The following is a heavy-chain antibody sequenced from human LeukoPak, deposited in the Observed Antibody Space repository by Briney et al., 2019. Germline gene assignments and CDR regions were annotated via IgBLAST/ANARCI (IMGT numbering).Heavy chain of an antibody. CDR2: IYYSGST. CDR3: ASNYYGSGSLDY. Sequence: SETLSLTCTVSGGSISGYYWSWIRQPPGKGHGWIGYIYYSGSTNYNPSLKSRVTISVDTSKNQFSPKLSSVTAADTAVYYCASNYYGSGSLDYWGQGNLVTVSS. J-gene: IGHJ4*02. CDR1: GGSISGYY. D-gene: IGHD3-10*01. V-gene: IGHV4-59*08.